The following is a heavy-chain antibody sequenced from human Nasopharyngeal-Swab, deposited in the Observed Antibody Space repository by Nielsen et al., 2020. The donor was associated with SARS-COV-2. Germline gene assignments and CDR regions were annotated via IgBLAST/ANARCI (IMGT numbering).Heavy chain of an antibody. CDR1: GGTFSSYA. CDR2: IIPILGIA. V-gene: IGHV1-69*04. Sequence: SVKVSCKASGGTFSSYAISWVRQAPGQGLEWMGRIIPILGIANYAQKFQGRVTITADKSTSAAYMELSSLRSEDTAVYYCARGDSYGASWYFDLWGRGTLVTVSS. CDR3: ARGDSYGASWYFDL. J-gene: IGHJ2*01. D-gene: IGHD5-18*01.